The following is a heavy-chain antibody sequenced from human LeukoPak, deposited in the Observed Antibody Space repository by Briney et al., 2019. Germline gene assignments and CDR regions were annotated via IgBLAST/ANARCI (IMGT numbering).Heavy chain of an antibody. CDR1: RFTFDSYA. V-gene: IGHV3-23*01. J-gene: IGHJ5*02. Sequence: GGSLRLSCAASRFTFDSYAMTWVRQAPGKGLEWDSGISGSGGSTYYADSVKGRFTISRDNSKNTLYLQMNSLRAEDTAVYYCAKEGIAARPGWFDPWGQGTLVTVSS. D-gene: IGHD6-6*01. CDR2: ISGSGGST. CDR3: AKEGIAARPGWFDP.